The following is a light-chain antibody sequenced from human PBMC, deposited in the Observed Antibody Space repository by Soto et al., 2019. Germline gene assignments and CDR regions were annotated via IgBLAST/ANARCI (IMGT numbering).Light chain of an antibody. V-gene: IGKV3-11*01. Sequence: EIVLTQSPATLSLSPGERATLSCRASQSVSSYLAWYQQKPGQAPRLLIYDASNRATGIPARFSGSGSGTDFTLTSSSLEPEDFAVYYCQQRSNWPCTFGQGSKVVIK. J-gene: IGKJ2*02. CDR2: DAS. CDR1: QSVSSY. CDR3: QQRSNWPCT.